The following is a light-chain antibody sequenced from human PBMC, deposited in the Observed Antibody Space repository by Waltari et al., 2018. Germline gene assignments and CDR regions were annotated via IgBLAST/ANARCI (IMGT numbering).Light chain of an antibody. CDR3: QSYGDNYQLV. Sequence: NFILTQPHSVSESPGKTVTISCTRSSGSITRNYVQWYQQRPGSAPTNVIYEDDQRPSGVPARFSCSVARSSNSVSLTISGLETEDAADYYCQSYGDNYQLVFGGGTKLTVL. J-gene: IGLJ2*01. CDR1: SGSITRNY. CDR2: EDD. V-gene: IGLV6-57*03.